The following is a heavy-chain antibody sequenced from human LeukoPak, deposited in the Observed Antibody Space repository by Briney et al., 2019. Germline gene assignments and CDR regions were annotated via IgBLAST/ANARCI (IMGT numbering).Heavy chain of an antibody. CDR1: GYSFTGYF. CDR3: ARSGSTGYSLGY. CDR2: IDPNSGDT. V-gene: IGHV1-2*02. Sequence: ASVKVSFKASGYSFTGYFIHWVRQAPGQGLEWMGCIDPNSGDTKYAQKFQGRVSMPRDTSTRTAYMELSRLRSDDTAVYFCARSGSTGYSLGYWGQGTLVTVSS. J-gene: IGHJ4*02. D-gene: IGHD3-22*01.